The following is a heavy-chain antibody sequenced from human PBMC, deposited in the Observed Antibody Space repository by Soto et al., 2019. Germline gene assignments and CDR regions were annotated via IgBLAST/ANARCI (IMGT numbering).Heavy chain of an antibody. D-gene: IGHD2-2*01. J-gene: IGHJ3*02. CDR1: GFTFSSYG. CDR2: IWYDGSNK. Sequence: PGGFLILSCAASGFTFSSYGMHWVRQAPGKGLVWVAVIWYDGSNKYYADSVKGRFTISRDNSKNTLYLQMNSLRAEDTAVYYCARDQRDIVVVPAASDAFDIWGQGTMVTVSS. V-gene: IGHV3-33*01. CDR3: ARDQRDIVVVPAASDAFDI.